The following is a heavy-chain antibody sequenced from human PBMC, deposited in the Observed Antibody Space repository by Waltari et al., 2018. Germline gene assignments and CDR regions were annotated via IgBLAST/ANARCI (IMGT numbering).Heavy chain of an antibody. CDR3: ASGDHFVFDS. V-gene: IGHV5-51*01. Sequence: VKVVQSGAEVKQPGESLKISCKVSGNNLNTFWITWVRRMPGKGLEWMGAIYLGDLDTRYSPPFRGHVTISADKSIHTAYLQLESLKISDTAIYFCASGDHFVFDSWGQGSLVTVSS. CDR2: IYLGDLDT. D-gene: IGHD7-27*01. J-gene: IGHJ4*02. CDR1: GNNLNTFW.